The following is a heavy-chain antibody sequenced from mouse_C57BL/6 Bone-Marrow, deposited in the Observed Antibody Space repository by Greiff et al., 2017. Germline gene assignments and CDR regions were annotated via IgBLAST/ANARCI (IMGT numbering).Heavy chain of an antibody. V-gene: IGHV5-17*01. J-gene: IGHJ2*01. D-gene: IGHD1-1*01. CDR3: ARPGYYGRDY. CDR2: ISSGSSTI. CDR1: GFTFSDYG. Sequence: EVMLVESGGGLVKPGGSLKLSCAASGFTFSDYGMHWVRQAPEKGLEWVAYISSGSSTIYYADTVKGRFTISRDNAKNTLFLQMTSLRSEDTAMYYCARPGYYGRDYWGQGTTLTVSS.